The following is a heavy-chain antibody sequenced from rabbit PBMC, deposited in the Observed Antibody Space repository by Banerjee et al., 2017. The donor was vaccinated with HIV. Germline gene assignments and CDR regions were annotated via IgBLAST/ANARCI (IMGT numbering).Heavy chain of an antibody. CDR2: IYTGSGGT. CDR1: ALDFTSYG. Sequence: QEQLVESGGGLVQPGGSLKLSCKASALDFTSYGISWVRQAPERGLEWIGCIYTGSGGTYYASWVNGRFTISSHSAQNTVYLQLNSLTAADTAAYFCARAGSSSGIWNFGLWGPGTLVTVS. CDR3: ARAGSSSGIWNFGL. J-gene: IGHJ6*01. D-gene: IGHD1-1*01. V-gene: IGHV1S47*01.